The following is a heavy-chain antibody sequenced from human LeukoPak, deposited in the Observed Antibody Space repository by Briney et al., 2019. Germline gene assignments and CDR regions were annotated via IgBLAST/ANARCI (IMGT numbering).Heavy chain of an antibody. Sequence: ASVKVSCKASGYIFTTYYMSWVRQAPGQGLEWMGIINPSGGNTTYTQRFQGRVTMTRDMSTSTVYMELSSLRSDDTAVYYCARGGYYYGSRSYYEVFDYWGQGTLVTVSS. D-gene: IGHD3-10*01. V-gene: IGHV1-46*01. CDR3: ARGGYYYGSRSYYEVFDY. CDR2: INPSGGNT. CDR1: GYIFTTYY. J-gene: IGHJ4*02.